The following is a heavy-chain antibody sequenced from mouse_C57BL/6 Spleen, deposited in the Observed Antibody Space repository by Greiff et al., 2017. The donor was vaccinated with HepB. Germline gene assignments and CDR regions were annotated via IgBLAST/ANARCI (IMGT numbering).Heavy chain of an antibody. CDR2: IYPGDGDT. V-gene: IGHV1-82*01. CDR1: GYAFSSSW. J-gene: IGHJ3*01. D-gene: IGHD4-1*01. CDR3: AREGELGPWFAY. Sequence: VHLVESGPELVKPGASVKISCKASGYAFSSSWMNWVKQRPGKGLEWIGRIYPGDGDTNYNGKFKGKATLTADKSSSTAYMQLSSLTSEDSAVYFCAREGELGPWFAYWGQGTLVTVSA.